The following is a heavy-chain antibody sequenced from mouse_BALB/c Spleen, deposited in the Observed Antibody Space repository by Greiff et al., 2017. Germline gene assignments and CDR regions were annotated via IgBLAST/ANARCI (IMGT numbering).Heavy chain of an antibody. D-gene: IGHD1-1*01. CDR3: ARSVYYGSPWFAY. Sequence: QVHVKQPGAELVKPGTSVKLSCKASGYNFTSYWINWVKLRPGQGLEWIGDIYPGSGSTNYNEKFKSKATLTVDTSSSTAYMQLSSLASEDSALYYCARSVYYGSPWFAYWGQGTLVTVSA. CDR1: GYNFTSYW. J-gene: IGHJ3*01. V-gene: IGHV1-55*01. CDR2: IYPGSGST.